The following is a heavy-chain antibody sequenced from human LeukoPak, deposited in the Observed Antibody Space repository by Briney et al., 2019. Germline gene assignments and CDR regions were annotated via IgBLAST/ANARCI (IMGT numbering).Heavy chain of an antibody. D-gene: IGHD3-10*01. V-gene: IGHV3-74*01. CDR3: ARFLGGSGTTAFDI. CDR1: GFTFTTFW. Sequence: GGSLRLSCATSGFTFTTFWMHWVRQAPGKGLVWVSRINHDGSSTNYADSVKGRFTISRDNAKNTVYLQMNSLRAEDTAVYYCARFLGGSGTTAFDIWGQGTMVTVSS. CDR2: INHDGSST. J-gene: IGHJ3*02.